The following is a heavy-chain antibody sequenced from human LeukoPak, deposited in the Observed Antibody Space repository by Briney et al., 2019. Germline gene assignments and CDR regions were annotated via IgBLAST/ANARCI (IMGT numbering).Heavy chain of an antibody. D-gene: IGHD6-13*01. V-gene: IGHV4-30-4*01. CDR2: IYYSGST. J-gene: IGHJ4*02. Sequence: PSETLSLTCTVSGDSISSVDYYWSWIRQPPGKGLEWIGYIYYSGSTTYSPSLKSRVTISVDTSRNQFSLKLNSVTAADTAVYYCARVRYTSSWYLYYFDYWGQGTLVTVSS. CDR3: ARVRYTSSWYLYYFDY. CDR1: GDSISSVDYY.